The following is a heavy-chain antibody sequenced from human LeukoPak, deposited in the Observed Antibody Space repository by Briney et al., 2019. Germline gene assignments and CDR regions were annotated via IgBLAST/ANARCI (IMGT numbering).Heavy chain of an antibody. Sequence: SETLSLTCTVSGGSISSLSYYWGWVRQPPGKGLEWIGSVYYSGNTYYNPSLKSRVTISIDTSKNQFSLKLSSVTAADTAVYYCAKDSHGYCSGGSCYSGGWFDPWGQGALVTVSS. CDR1: GGSISSLSYY. J-gene: IGHJ5*02. V-gene: IGHV4-39*07. D-gene: IGHD2-15*01. CDR2: VYYSGNT. CDR3: AKDSHGYCSGGSCYSGGWFDP.